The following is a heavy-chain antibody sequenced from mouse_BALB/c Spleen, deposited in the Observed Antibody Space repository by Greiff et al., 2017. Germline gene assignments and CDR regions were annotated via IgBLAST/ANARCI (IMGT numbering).Heavy chain of an antibody. Sequence: DVKLVESGGGLVQPGGSLKLSCAASGFTFSSYGMSWVRQTPDKRLELVATINSNGGSTYYPDSVKGRFTISRDNAKNTLYLQMSSLKSEDTAMYYCASVWLLHAMDYWGQGTSVTVSS. D-gene: IGHD2-3*01. CDR3: ASVWLLHAMDY. V-gene: IGHV5-6-3*01. CDR2: INSNGGST. J-gene: IGHJ4*01. CDR1: GFTFSSYG.